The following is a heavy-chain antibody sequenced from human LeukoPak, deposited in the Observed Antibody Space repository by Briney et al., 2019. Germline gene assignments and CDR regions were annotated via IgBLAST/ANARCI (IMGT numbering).Heavy chain of an antibody. J-gene: IGHJ3*02. CDR1: GFTFSSYS. Sequence: GSLRLSCAASGFTFSSYSMNWVRQAPGKGLEWVSSISSSSSYIYYADSVKGRFTISRDNAKNSLYLQMNSLRAEDTAVYYCARGLAAAGPEAFDIWGQGTMVTVSS. D-gene: IGHD6-13*01. CDR3: ARGLAAAGPEAFDI. V-gene: IGHV3-21*01. CDR2: ISSSSSYI.